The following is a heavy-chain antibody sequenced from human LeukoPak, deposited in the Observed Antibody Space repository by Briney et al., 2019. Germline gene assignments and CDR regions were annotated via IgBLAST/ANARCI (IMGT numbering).Heavy chain of an antibody. CDR2: IYYSGST. V-gene: IGHV4-39*01. J-gene: IGHJ5*02. Sequence: PSETLSLTCTVSGGSISSSSYYWGWIRQPPGKGLEWIGSIYYSGSTYYNPSLKSRVTISVDTSKNQFPLKLSSVTAADTAVYYCAPVDYGGNSVVIDPWGQGTLVTVSS. CDR3: APVDYGGNSVVIDP. D-gene: IGHD4-23*01. CDR1: GGSISSSSYY.